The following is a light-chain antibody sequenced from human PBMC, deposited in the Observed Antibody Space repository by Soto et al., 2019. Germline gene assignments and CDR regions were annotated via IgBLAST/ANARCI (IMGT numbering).Light chain of an antibody. J-gene: IGLJ2*01. CDR1: SSDVGGYNF. Sequence: QSVLTQPASVSGSPGQSITISCTGTSSDVGGYNFVSWYQQHPGKAPKLMIYDVSNWPSGVSNRFSGSKSGNTASLTISGLQAEDEAHYYCSSYTSTNTQLFGGGTKLTVL. V-gene: IGLV2-14*03. CDR2: DVS. CDR3: SSYTSTNTQL.